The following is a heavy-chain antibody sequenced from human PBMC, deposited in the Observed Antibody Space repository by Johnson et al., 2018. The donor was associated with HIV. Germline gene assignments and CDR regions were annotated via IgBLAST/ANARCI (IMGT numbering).Heavy chain of an antibody. CDR1: GFTFSSYA. J-gene: IGHJ3*02. V-gene: IGHV3-64*01. CDR3: ARDSIPYVVVTRGAFDI. CDR2: ISSNGGST. D-gene: IGHD3-22*01. Sequence: MLLVESGGGVVQPGRSLRLSCAASGFTFSSYAMHWVRQAPGKGLEYVSAISSNGGSTYYANSVKGRFTISRDNSKNTLYLQMGSLRAEDMAVYYCARDSIPYVVVTRGAFDIWGQGTMVTVSS.